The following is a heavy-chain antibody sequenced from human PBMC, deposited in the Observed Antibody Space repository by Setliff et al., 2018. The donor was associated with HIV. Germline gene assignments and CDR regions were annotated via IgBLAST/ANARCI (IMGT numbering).Heavy chain of an antibody. D-gene: IGHD3-10*01. CDR1: GFTFSSYS. Sequence: PGESLKISCAASGFTFSSYSMNWVRQAPGTGLEWVASISSGSVYIYYAESLQGRFTISRDNARNSLDLQMGSLTAEDTAIYYCARGRGFYGSGSYPDWYFDLWGRGTLVTVSS. V-gene: IGHV3-21*06. CDR2: ISSGSVYI. J-gene: IGHJ2*01. CDR3: ARGRGFYGSGSYPDWYFDL.